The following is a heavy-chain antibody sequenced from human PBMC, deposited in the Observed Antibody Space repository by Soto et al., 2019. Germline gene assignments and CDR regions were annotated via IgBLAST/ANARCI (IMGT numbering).Heavy chain of an antibody. V-gene: IGHV4-59*11. CDR1: GGAISCHY. CDR3: ARAPPWITMVRGVSYVDV. J-gene: IGHJ6*03. CDR2: IYYSGST. D-gene: IGHD3-10*01. Sequence: PSWTLSLTCAVSGGAISCHYGRWIRQPPGKELEWIGYIYYSGSTNYNPSLKSRVTITVDTSKNQFSLKLSSVVAADTEVFYCARAPPWITMVRGVSYVDVWGKGTTVTVSS.